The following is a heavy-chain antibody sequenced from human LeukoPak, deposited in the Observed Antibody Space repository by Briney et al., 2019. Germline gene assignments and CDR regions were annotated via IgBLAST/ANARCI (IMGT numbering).Heavy chain of an antibody. V-gene: IGHV4-59*01. CDR3: ARAPHWYDFTFDP. D-gene: IGHD3-3*01. CDR1: GGSISSYY. J-gene: IGHJ5*02. Sequence: SETLSLTCTASGGSISSYYWSWIRQPPGKGLEWIGYIYYSGSTNYNPSLKSRVTISVDTSKNQFSLKLSSVTAADTAVYYCARAPHWYDFTFDPWGQGTLVTVSS. CDR2: IYYSGST.